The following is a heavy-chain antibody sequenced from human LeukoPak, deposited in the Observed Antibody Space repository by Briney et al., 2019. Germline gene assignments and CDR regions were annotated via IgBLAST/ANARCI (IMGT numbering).Heavy chain of an antibody. CDR2: IKQDGSEK. CDR3: ARDRVISGSYYFYYYYYMDV. J-gene: IGHJ6*03. Sequence: GGSLRLSCAASGFTFSSYWMSWVRQAPGKGLEWVANIKQDGSEKYYVDSVKGRFTISRDNAKNSLYLQMNSLRAEDTAVYYCARDRVISGSYYFYYYYYMDVWGKGTTVTVSS. V-gene: IGHV3-7*01. CDR1: GFTFSSYW. D-gene: IGHD1-26*01.